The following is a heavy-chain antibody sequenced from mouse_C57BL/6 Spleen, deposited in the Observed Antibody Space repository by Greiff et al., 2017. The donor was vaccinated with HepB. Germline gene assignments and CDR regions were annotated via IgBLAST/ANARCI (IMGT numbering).Heavy chain of an antibody. D-gene: IGHD2-3*01. CDR3: ARDDGYWDY. CDR1: GYTFTSYG. Sequence: QVQLKQSGAELARPGASVKLSCKASGYTFTSYGISWVKQRTGQGLEWIGEIYPRSGNTYYNEKFKGKATLTADKSSSTAYMELRSLTSEDSAVYFCARDDGYWDYWGQGTTLTVSS. V-gene: IGHV1-81*01. CDR2: IYPRSGNT. J-gene: IGHJ2*01.